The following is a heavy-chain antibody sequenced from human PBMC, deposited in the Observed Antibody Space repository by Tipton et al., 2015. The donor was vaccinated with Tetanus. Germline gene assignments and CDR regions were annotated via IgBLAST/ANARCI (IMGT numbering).Heavy chain of an antibody. CDR2: INHSGST. D-gene: IGHD6-19*01. V-gene: IGHV4-34*08. J-gene: IGHJ6*02. CDR3: AQTVAGSGYYYYYGMDV. CDR1: GFTFSSYA. Sequence: LRLSCAASGFTFSSYAMHWVRQAPGKGLEWIGEINHSGSTNYNPSLKSRVTISVDTSKNQFSLKLSSVTAADTAVYYCAQTVAGSGYYYYYGMDVWGQGTTVTVSS.